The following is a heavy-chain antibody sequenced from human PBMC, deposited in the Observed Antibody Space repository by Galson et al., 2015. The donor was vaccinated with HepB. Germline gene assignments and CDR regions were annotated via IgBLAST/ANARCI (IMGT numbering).Heavy chain of an antibody. CDR2: IYWDDDK. V-gene: IGHV2-5*02. D-gene: IGHD1-1*01. CDR3: AHRVPGFTSWNEGWFDF. Sequence: PALVKPTQTLTLTCDFSGFSLTTSGVGVGWIRQSPGKALEWLAFIYWDDDKRYSPSLKSRLTISKATSGNHVVLIMTNMDDVDTATYYCAHRVPGFTSWNEGWFDFWGQGILVTVSS. CDR1: GFSLTTSGVG. J-gene: IGHJ5*01.